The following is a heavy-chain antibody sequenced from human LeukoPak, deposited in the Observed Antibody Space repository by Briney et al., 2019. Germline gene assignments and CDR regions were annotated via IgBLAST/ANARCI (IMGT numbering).Heavy chain of an antibody. J-gene: IGHJ3*01. D-gene: IGHD3-10*02. CDR3: AKLFTGEYVRAFDV. CDR1: GFTFSSYA. Sequence: GRSLRLSCAASGFTFSSYAMHWVRQAPGKGLEWVAVISYDGSNKYYADSVKGRFTISRDNSKNTLYLQMNSLRAEDTAVYYCAKLFTGEYVRAFDVWGQGTMVTVSS. V-gene: IGHV3-30*18. CDR2: ISYDGSNK.